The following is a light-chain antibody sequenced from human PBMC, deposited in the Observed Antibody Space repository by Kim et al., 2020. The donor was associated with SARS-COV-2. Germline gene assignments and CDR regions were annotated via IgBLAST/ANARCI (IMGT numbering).Light chain of an antibody. V-gene: IGLV1-47*01. CDR1: SSNIGSNY. Sequence: ELTQPPSASGIPGQRVTISCSGTSSNIGSNYVYWYQQLPGTAPKLLIYRNNQRPSGVPDRFSGSKSGTSASLAISGLRSEDEADHYCAAWDDSLSGYVFGTGTKVTVL. J-gene: IGLJ1*01. CDR3: AAWDDSLSGYV. CDR2: RNN.